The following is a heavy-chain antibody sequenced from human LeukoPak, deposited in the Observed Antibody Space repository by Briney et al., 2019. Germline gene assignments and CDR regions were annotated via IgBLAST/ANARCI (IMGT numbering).Heavy chain of an antibody. J-gene: IGHJ4*02. CDR2: ISSNGNNE. CDR1: GFIFTSYG. D-gene: IGHD6-13*01. CDR3: TRIKYSTSWSGDY. Sequence: TGWSLRLSCVASGFIFTSYGMHWVRQAPGKGLQWDALISSNGNNERYADSVKGRFSISRDNSKNTMYLRMNSLRAEDTAIYYCTRIKYSTSWSGDYWGQGALATVSS. V-gene: IGHV3-30*19.